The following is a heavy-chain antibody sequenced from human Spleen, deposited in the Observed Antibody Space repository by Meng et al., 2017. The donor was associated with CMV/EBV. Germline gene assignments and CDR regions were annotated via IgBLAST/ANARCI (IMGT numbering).Heavy chain of an antibody. Sequence: GGSLRLSCAASGFTFSTYSMNWVRQAPGKGLEWVASIKQDGSEKYYVDSVKGRFTISRDNAKNSLYLQMNSLRAEDTAVYYCAREEEQQLVPSYWGQGTLVTVSS. CDR2: IKQDGSEK. D-gene: IGHD6-13*01. J-gene: IGHJ4*02. V-gene: IGHV3-7*01. CDR1: GFTFSTYS. CDR3: AREEEQQLVPSY.